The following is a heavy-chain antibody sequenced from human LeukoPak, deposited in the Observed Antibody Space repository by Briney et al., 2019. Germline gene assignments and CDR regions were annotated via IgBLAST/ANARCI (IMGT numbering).Heavy chain of an antibody. Sequence: ASVKVSCKASGYTFTTYDINWVRQATGQGLEWMGWMNPNSDNTGYEQKFQGRVTMTRNTSISTAYMKLSSLRSEDSAAYYCAGGTVRRFYSGYYFYMDVWGKGTTVTVSS. J-gene: IGHJ6*03. CDR3: AGGTVRRFYSGYYFYMDV. V-gene: IGHV1-8*01. CDR1: GYTFTTYD. D-gene: IGHD2-15*01. CDR2: MNPNSDNT.